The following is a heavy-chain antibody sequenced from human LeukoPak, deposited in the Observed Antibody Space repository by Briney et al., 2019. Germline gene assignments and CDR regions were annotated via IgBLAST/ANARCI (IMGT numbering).Heavy chain of an antibody. CDR1: GYTFTGYY. V-gene: IGHV1-2*04. Sequence: GASVKVSCKASGYTFTGYYMHWVRQAPGQGLEWMGWINPNSGGTNYAQKFQGWVTMTRDTSISTAYMELSRLRSDDTAVYYCARGDGPPSGARPGIVVLRAFDYWGQGTLVSVSS. CDR3: ARGDGPPSGARPGIVVLRAFDY. CDR2: INPNSGGT. D-gene: IGHD6-19*01. J-gene: IGHJ4*02.